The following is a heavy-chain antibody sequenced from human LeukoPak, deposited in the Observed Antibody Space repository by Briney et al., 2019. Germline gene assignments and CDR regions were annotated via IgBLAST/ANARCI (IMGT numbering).Heavy chain of an antibody. D-gene: IGHD6-13*01. V-gene: IGHV3-11*01. Sequence: GGSLRLSCAASGFTFSDYYMSWIRQAPGKGLEWVSYISSSGSTIYYADSVKGRFTISRDNAKNSLYLQMNSLIAGNTAVYYCARDSLLYSSSLSDYRGHGTLVTVSS. CDR3: ARDSLLYSSSLSDY. CDR2: ISSSGSTI. J-gene: IGHJ4*01. CDR1: GFTFSDYY.